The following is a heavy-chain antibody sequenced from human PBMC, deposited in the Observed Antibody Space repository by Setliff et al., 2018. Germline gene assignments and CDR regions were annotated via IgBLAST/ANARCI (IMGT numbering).Heavy chain of an antibody. J-gene: IGHJ4*02. CDR2: INHSGST. Sequence: SETLSLTCTVYGGSFSDYYWGWIRQPPGKGLEWIAEINHSGSTYYNPTLNSRVTMSVDTSKNQLSLKLRSVIAADTGVYYCRFWDGNYKNDYWGQGTLVTVSS. V-gene: IGHV4-34*01. CDR1: GGSFSDYY. D-gene: IGHD3-3*01. CDR3: RFWDGNYKNDY.